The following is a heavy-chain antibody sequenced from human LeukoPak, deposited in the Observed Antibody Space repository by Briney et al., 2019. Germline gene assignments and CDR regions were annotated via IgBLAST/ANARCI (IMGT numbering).Heavy chain of an antibody. CDR1: GGSISSYY. Sequence: SETLSLTCTVSGGSISSYYWSWIRQPPGQGLEWIGYIYYSGSTNYNPSLKSRVTISVDTSKNQFSLKLSSVTAADTAVYYCARAVSYCSGGSCYRNYYYYMDVWGKGTTVTISS. CDR2: IYYSGST. V-gene: IGHV4-59*01. D-gene: IGHD2-15*01. J-gene: IGHJ6*03. CDR3: ARAVSYCSGGSCYRNYYYYMDV.